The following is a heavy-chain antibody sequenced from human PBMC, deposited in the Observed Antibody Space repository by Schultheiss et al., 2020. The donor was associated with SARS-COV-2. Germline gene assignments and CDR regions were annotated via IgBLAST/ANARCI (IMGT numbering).Heavy chain of an antibody. CDR1: GGSISSYY. Sequence: SETLSLTCTVSGGSISSYYWSWIRQPPGKGLEWIGEINHSGSTNYNPSLKSRVTISVDTSKNQFSLKLSSVTAADTAVYYCARHLKTYYDFWSGYPPGSFDYWGQGTLVTVSS. J-gene: IGHJ4*02. D-gene: IGHD3-3*01. CDR2: INHSGST. V-gene: IGHV4-34*01. CDR3: ARHLKTYYDFWSGYPPGSFDY.